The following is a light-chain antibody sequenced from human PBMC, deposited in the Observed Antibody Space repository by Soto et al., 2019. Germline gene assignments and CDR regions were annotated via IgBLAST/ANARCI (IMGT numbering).Light chain of an antibody. J-gene: IGKJ1*01. V-gene: IGKV3-20*01. Sequence: EIVLTQSPGTLSLSPGQRATLSCRVSQSVISSYLAWYQQKPGQAPRLLIYGASSRATGIPDRFSGSGSGTDFTLTISRLEPEDFAVYYCQQYGSSPWTFGQGTKVEIK. CDR3: QQYGSSPWT. CDR1: QSVISSY. CDR2: GAS.